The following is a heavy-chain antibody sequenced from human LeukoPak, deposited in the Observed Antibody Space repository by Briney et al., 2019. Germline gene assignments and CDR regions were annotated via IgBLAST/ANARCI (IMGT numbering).Heavy chain of an antibody. Sequence: GGSLRLSCAASGFTLSSYEMNWVRQAPGKGLEWVSYISSSGSTIYYADSVKGRFTISRDNAKNSLYLQMNSLRAEDTAVYYCAREYNWKQEGAFDIWGQGTMVTVSS. CDR3: AREYNWKQEGAFDI. D-gene: IGHD1-20*01. V-gene: IGHV3-48*03. CDR1: GFTLSSYE. J-gene: IGHJ3*02. CDR2: ISSSGSTI.